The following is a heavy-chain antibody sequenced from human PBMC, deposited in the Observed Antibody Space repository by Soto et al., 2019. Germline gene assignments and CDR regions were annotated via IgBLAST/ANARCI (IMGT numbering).Heavy chain of an antibody. CDR2: INPNSGGT. D-gene: IGHD6-19*01. CDR1: GYTFTGYY. V-gene: IGHV1-2*02. Sequence: ASVKVSCKASGYTFTGYYMHWVRQAPGQGLEWMGWINPNSGGTNYAQKFQGRVTMTRDTSINTAYMELSRLRSDDTAVYYCARQWLPPSDAFDIWGQGTMVTVSS. J-gene: IGHJ3*02. CDR3: ARQWLPPSDAFDI.